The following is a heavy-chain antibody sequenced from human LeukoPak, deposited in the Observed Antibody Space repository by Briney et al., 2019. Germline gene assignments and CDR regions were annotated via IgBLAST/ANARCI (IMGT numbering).Heavy chain of an antibody. CDR3: AKGTSSYYYDSSRFDY. Sequence: PGRSLRLSCAASGFTFDDYAMHWVRQAPGKGLEWVSGISWNSGSIGYADSVKGRFTISRDNAKNSLYLQMNSLRAEDTALYYCAKGTSSYYYDSSRFDYWGQGTLVTVSS. CDR2: ISWNSGSI. D-gene: IGHD3-22*01. V-gene: IGHV3-9*01. CDR1: GFTFDDYA. J-gene: IGHJ4*02.